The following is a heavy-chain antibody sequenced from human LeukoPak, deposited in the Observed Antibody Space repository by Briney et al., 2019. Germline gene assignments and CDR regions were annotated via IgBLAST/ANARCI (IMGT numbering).Heavy chain of an antibody. Sequence: GGSLRLSCAASGFTFSSYGKHWVRQAPGKGLEWVAVIWYGGSNKYYADSVKGRFTISRDNSKNTLYLQMNSLRAEDTAVYYCAKDLDSMPDYWGQGTLVTVSS. CDR1: GFTFSSYG. J-gene: IGHJ4*02. CDR3: AKDLDSMPDY. CDR2: IWYGGSNK. D-gene: IGHD2/OR15-2a*01. V-gene: IGHV3-30*02.